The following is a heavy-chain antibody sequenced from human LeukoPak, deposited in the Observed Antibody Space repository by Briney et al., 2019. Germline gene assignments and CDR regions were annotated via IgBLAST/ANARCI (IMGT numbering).Heavy chain of an antibody. J-gene: IGHJ4*02. CDR3: ARSTADYDILTGYSIKRGYYFDY. V-gene: IGHV4-59*08. D-gene: IGHD3-9*01. Sequence: SETLSLTCTVSGGSVSGYYWSWIRQPPGKGLEWIGYIFYSGSTYYNPSLKSRVTISVDTSKNQFSLKLNSVTAADTAVYYCARSTADYDILTGYSIKRGYYFDYWGQGTLVTVSS. CDR2: IFYSGST. CDR1: GGSVSGYY.